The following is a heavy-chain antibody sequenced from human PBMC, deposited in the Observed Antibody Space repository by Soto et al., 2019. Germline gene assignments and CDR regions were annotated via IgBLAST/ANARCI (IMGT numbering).Heavy chain of an antibody. CDR1: GFTFSGYA. Sequence: SLRLSCAASGFTFSGYAMSWVRQAPGKGLEWVSAISGSGGSTYYADSVKGRFTISRDNSKNTLYLQMNSLRAEDTAVYYCAKDLMFGGMAPLYYYYGMDVWGQGTTVTVSS. CDR3: AKDLMFGGMAPLYYYYGMDV. J-gene: IGHJ6*02. D-gene: IGHD3-10*02. CDR2: ISGSGGST. V-gene: IGHV3-23*01.